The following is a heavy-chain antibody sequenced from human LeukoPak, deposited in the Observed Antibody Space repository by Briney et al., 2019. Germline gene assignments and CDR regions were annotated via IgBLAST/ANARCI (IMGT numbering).Heavy chain of an antibody. CDR1: GYTFTSYD. D-gene: IGHD2-15*01. V-gene: IGHV1-8*01. J-gene: IGHJ4*02. CDR2: MNPNSGNT. CDR3: ARLQPTYCSGGSCPHDY. Sequence: ASVKVSCKASGYTFTSYDINWVRQATGQGLEWMGWMNPNSGNTGYAQKFQGRVTMTRNTSISTAYMELSSLRSEDTAVYYCARLQPTYCSGGSCPHDYWGQGTLVTASS.